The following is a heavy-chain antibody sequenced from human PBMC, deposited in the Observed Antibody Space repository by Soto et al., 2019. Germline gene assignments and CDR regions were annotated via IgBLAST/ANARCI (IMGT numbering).Heavy chain of an antibody. V-gene: IGHV5-51*01. CDR2: IYPGDSDT. D-gene: IGHD6-13*01. Sequence: TGEARKICCKGSGYSFTSYWIGWLRHMPGKGLEWMGIIYPGDSDTRYIPSFQGQVTISADKSISTAYLQWSSLKASDTAMYYCARTFGYRSSWYYCYGMDVWGRGTTVTGSS. J-gene: IGHJ6*02. CDR1: GYSFTSYW. CDR3: ARTFGYRSSWYYCYGMDV.